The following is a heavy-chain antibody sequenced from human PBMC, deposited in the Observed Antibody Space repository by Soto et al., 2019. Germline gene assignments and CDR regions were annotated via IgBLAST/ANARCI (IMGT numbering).Heavy chain of an antibody. CDR1: GFTFSSSA. CDR3: AAGSVAARRWGYYYYCLDV. D-gene: IGHD6-6*01. V-gene: IGHV1-58*01. J-gene: IGHJ6*02. CDR2: IVIGSGYT. Sequence: GASVKVSCKASGFTFSSSAVQWVRQARGQRLEWIGWIVIGSGYTNYAQKFPERVTITRDMSTFTAYMELSSLRSEDTAVYYCAAGSVAARRWGYYYYCLDVCDQGTTVTVSS.